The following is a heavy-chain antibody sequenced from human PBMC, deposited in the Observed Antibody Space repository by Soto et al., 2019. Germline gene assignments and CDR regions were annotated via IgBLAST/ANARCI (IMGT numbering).Heavy chain of an antibody. Sequence: SETLSLTCAVYGGSFSGYYWSWIRQPPGKGLEWIGEINHSGSTNYNPSLKSRVTISVDTSKNQFSLKLSSVTAADTAVYYCARGPLCITGTCYYGMXVWGQGTTVTVSS. J-gene: IGHJ6*02. D-gene: IGHD1-7*01. CDR3: ARGPLCITGTCYYGMXV. CDR2: INHSGST. V-gene: IGHV4-34*01. CDR1: GGSFSGYY.